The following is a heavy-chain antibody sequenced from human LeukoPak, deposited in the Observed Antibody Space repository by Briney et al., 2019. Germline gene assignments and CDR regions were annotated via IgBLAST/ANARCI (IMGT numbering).Heavy chain of an antibody. J-gene: IGHJ4*02. CDR2: INWNSGSI. Sequence: GGSLRLSCAASGFTFEDYAMHWVRQAPGKGLEWVSGINWNSGSIGYADSVKGRFTISRDNVVNSLYLQMNSLRAEDTAVYYCANHIWGQGTLVTVSS. CDR3: ANHI. CDR1: GFTFEDYA. V-gene: IGHV3-9*01.